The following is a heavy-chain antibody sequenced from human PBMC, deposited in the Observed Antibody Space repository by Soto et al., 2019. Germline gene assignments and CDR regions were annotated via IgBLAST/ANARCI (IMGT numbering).Heavy chain of an antibody. CDR2: ITTDKGKT. CDR3: ATRSQAFDY. Sequence: AAVKVSCKTSGYTFTSFGISWVRQAPGQGLEWMGWITTDKGKTNYAQKFQGRVTMTTDTSTSTAYMELRSLRSDDTAVYYCATRSQAFDYWGQGTLVTVSP. J-gene: IGHJ4*02. V-gene: IGHV1-18*01. CDR1: GYTFTSFG.